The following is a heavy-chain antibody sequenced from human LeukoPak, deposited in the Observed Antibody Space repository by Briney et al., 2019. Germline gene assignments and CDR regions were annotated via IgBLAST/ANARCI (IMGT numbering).Heavy chain of an antibody. CDR2: MNPNSGNT. CDR3: ARGQRITIFGVVIMNYYGMDV. V-gene: IGHV1-8*01. D-gene: IGHD3-3*01. CDR1: GYTFTSYD. Sequence: ASVKVSCKASGYTFTSYDINWVRQAPGQGVEWMGWMNPNSGNTGYAQKFQGRVTMTRNTSISTAYMELSSLRSEDTAVYYCARGQRITIFGVVIMNYYGMDVWGQGTTVTVSS. J-gene: IGHJ6*02.